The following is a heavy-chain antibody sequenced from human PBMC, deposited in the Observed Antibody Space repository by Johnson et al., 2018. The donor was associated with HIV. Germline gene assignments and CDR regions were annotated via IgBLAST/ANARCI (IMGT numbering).Heavy chain of an antibody. D-gene: IGHD3-22*01. J-gene: IGHJ3*02. CDR2: IRYDGSDK. CDR1: GFTFSSYG. Sequence: QVQLVESGGGVVQPGGSLRLSCAGSGFTFSSYGMHWVRQAPGKGLEWVSFIRYDGSDKHYADSVKGRFTISRDNSKNTVYLETNSLRPEDTAVYYCAKDRITYYYDSSGYYSREPDAFDIWGQGTMVTVSS. CDR3: AKDRITYYYDSSGYYSREPDAFDI. V-gene: IGHV3-30*02.